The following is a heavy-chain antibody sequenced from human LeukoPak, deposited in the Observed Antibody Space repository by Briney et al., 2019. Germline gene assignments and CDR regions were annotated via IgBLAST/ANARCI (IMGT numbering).Heavy chain of an antibody. V-gene: IGHV3-15*01. D-gene: IGHD3-3*01. J-gene: IGHJ4*02. Sequence: RAGGSLRLSCAASGFTFNNAWMSWVRQPPGKGLEWVGHIKSKTDGGTTGYAAPVKGRFTISRDDSKSTLYLQMNSLKTEDTAVYYCRRVVRDTEDDYWGQGTLVTVSS. CDR3: RRVVRDTEDDY. CDR2: IKSKTDGGTT. CDR1: GFTFNNAW.